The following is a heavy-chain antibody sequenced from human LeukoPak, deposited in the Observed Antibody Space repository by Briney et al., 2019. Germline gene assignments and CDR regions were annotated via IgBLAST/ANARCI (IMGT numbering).Heavy chain of an antibody. CDR2: IYSRGST. D-gene: IGHD3-22*01. CDR1: GGSISSYY. CDR3: ARGFFGYSNWFDP. V-gene: IGHV4-4*07. Sequence: PSETLSLTCTVSGGSISSYYWSWIRQPAGKGLEWIGRIYSRGSTNYNRSLKSRVTLSVDTSKNQFSLKLTSVTAADTAVYYCARGFFGYSNWFDPWGQGTLVTVSS. J-gene: IGHJ5*02.